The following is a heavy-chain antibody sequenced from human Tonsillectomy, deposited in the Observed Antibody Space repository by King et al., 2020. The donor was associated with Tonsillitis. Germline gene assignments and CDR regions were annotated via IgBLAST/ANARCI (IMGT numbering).Heavy chain of an antibody. CDR2: MNPNSGNT. CDR3: ARVSLTYCSGTSCYAYYYYGMDV. J-gene: IGHJ6*02. CDR1: GYTFTSYD. Sequence: VQLVESGAEVKKPGASVKVSCKASGYTFTSYDVNWVRQATGQGLEWMGWMNPNSGNTGYAQQLQGRVTMTRNTSISTAYMELSSLRSEDAAVYYCARVSLTYCSGTSCYAYYYYGMDVWGQGTTVTGSS. V-gene: IGHV1-8*01. D-gene: IGHD2-2*01.